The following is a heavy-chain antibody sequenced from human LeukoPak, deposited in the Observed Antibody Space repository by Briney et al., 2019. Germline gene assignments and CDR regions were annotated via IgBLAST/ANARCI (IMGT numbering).Heavy chain of an antibody. CDR3: ARGGTVFYYGSGIGGLMDV. CDR2: ISSSGSTI. D-gene: IGHD3-10*01. V-gene: IGHV3-48*03. J-gene: IGHJ6*02. Sequence: GGSLRLSCAASGFTFSSYEMNWVRQAPGKGLEWVSYISSSGSTIYYADSVKGRFTISRDNAKNSLYLQMNSLRAEDTVVYYCARGGTVFYYGSGIGGLMDVWGQGTTVTVSS. CDR1: GFTFSSYE.